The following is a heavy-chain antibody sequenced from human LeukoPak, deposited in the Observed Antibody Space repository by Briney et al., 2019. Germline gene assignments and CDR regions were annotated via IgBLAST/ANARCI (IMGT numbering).Heavy chain of an antibody. CDR1: GYTFTGYY. Sequence: ASVKVSCKASGYTFTGYYMRWVRQAPGQGLEWMGWINPNSGGTSFTQKFQGRVIMTRDTSIRTAYMEVSRLRSDDTAVYYCARGRSIEGSGSLWKYWGQGTLVTVSS. D-gene: IGHD3-10*01. V-gene: IGHV1-2*02. J-gene: IGHJ4*02. CDR2: INPNSGGT. CDR3: ARGRSIEGSGSLWKY.